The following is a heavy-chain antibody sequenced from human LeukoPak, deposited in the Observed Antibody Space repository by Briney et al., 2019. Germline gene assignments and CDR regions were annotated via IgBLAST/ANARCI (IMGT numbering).Heavy chain of an antibody. D-gene: IGHD3-22*01. V-gene: IGHV1-46*01. CDR2: INPSGGST. CDR3: ARDGGYYDSSGYPLDY. J-gene: IGHJ4*02. CDR1: GYTFTSYY. Sequence: ASVKVSCKASGYTFTSYYMHWVRQAPGQGLEWIGIINPSGGSTSYAQKFQGRVTMTRDTSTSTVYMELSSLRSEDTAVYYCARDGGYYDSSGYPLDYWGQGTLVTVSS.